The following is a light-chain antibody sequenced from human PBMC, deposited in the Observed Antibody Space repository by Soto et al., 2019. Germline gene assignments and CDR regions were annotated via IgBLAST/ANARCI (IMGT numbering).Light chain of an antibody. CDR1: QDISNF. CDR3: QQYENPPLT. J-gene: IGKJ4*01. V-gene: IGKV1-33*01. CDR2: DAS. Sequence: DIQMTQSPSSLSASVGDRVTITCQASQDISNFLNWYQQTPGKAPKLVIYDASTLQTGLPSRFTRSGSGTDFTYTTASLKPEDFATYFSQQYENPPLTFDGGNTVEIK.